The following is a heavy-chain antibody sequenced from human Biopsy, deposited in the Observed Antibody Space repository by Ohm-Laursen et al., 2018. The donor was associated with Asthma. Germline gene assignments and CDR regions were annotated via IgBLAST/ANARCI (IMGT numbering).Heavy chain of an antibody. J-gene: IGHJ6*02. CDR2: ISYDGRNT. CDR3: ARGGLHYYEYYGMDV. Sequence: RFLRLSCAASGFTFDNYTMHWVRQAPGKGLEWVTIISYDGRNTYYADSVEGRFTISRDNSKNTLFLQMSSLRPEDTAVYYCARGGLHYYEYYGMDVWGQGTTVTVSS. V-gene: IGHV3-30*04. D-gene: IGHD2-21*02. CDR1: GFTFDNYT.